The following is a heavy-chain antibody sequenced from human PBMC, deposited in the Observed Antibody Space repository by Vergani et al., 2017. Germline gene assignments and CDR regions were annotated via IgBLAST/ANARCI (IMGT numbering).Heavy chain of an antibody. CDR3: ARVRGAAAGRGYYYYYMDV. CDR2: IIPIFGTA. J-gene: IGHJ6*03. D-gene: IGHD6-13*01. Sequence: QVQLVQSGAEVKKPGSSVKVSCKASGGTFSSYAISWVRQAPGQGLEWMGGIIPIFGTANYAQKFQGRVTITADESTSTAYMELSSLRSEDTAVYYCARVRGAAAGRGYYYYYMDVWGKGTTVTVSS. CDR1: GGTFSSYA. V-gene: IGHV1-69*01.